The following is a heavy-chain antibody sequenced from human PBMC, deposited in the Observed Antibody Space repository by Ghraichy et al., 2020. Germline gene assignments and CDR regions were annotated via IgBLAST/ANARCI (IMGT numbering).Heavy chain of an antibody. D-gene: IGHD3-10*01. CDR3: ARVNVLLWFGEKGEDGMDV. V-gene: IGHV1-8*01. J-gene: IGHJ6*02. CDR2: MNPNSGNT. CDR1: GYTFTSYD. Sequence: ASVKVSCKASGYTFTSYDINWVRQATGQGLEWMGWMNPNSGNTGYAQKFQGRVTMTRNTSISTAYMELSSLRSEDTAVYYCARVNVLLWFGEKGEDGMDVWGQGTTVTVSS.